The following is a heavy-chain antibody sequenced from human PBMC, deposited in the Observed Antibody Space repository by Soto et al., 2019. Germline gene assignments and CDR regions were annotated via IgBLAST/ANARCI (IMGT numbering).Heavy chain of an antibody. D-gene: IGHD2-2*01. J-gene: IGHJ6*02. Sequence: GESLKISCKGSGYSFTSYWIGWVRQMPGKGLEWMGIIYPGDSDTRYSPSFQGQVTISADKSISTAYLQWSSLKASDTAMYYCARHLVVPVSMRYYYYYYGMDFWGQGITVTVFS. CDR3: ARHLVVPVSMRYYYYYYGMDF. V-gene: IGHV5-51*01. CDR1: GYSFTSYW. CDR2: IYPGDSDT.